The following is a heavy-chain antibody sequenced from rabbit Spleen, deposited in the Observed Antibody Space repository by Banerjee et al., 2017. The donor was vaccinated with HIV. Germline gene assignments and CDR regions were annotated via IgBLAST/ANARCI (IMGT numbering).Heavy chain of an antibody. CDR3: ARSYPGYSGYDDLYL. D-gene: IGHD7-1*01. CDR2: IDPGSSGFT. J-gene: IGHJ4*01. CDR1: GFSFSDKAV. Sequence: QEQLLESGGGLVKPEGSLKVSCTASGFSFSDKAVMCWVRQAPGKGLEWIACIDPGSSGFTYFATWAKGRFTCSKTSSTTVTLHLNSLTAADTATYFCARSYPGYSGYDDLYLWGPGTLVTVS. V-gene: IGHV1S45*01.